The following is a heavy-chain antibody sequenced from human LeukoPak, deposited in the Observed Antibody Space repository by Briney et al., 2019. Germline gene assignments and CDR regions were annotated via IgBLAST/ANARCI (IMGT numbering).Heavy chain of an antibody. D-gene: IGHD1-26*01. V-gene: IGHV3-43*01. CDR2: ISWDGGST. CDR3: AKGSSISGSFEPYYFDY. J-gene: IGHJ4*02. CDR1: GFTFDDYT. Sequence: PGGSLRLSCAASGFTFDDYTMHWVRQAPGKGLEWVSLISWDGGSTYYADSVKGRFTISRDNSKNSLYLQMNSLRTEDTALYYCAKGSSISGSFEPYYFDYWGQGTLVTVSS.